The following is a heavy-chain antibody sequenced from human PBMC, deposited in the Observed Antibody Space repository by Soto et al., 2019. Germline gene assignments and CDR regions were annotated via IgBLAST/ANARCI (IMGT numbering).Heavy chain of an antibody. Sequence: ASVKVSCKASGYTFTSYGISWVRQAPGQGLEWMGWISAYNGNTNYAQKLQGRVTMTTDTSTSTAYMELRSLRSDDTAVYYCATYTVTRAYYYYMDVWGKGTTVTVSS. D-gene: IGHD4-17*01. J-gene: IGHJ6*03. CDR2: ISAYNGNT. V-gene: IGHV1-18*01. CDR1: GYTFTSYG. CDR3: ATYTVTRAYYYYMDV.